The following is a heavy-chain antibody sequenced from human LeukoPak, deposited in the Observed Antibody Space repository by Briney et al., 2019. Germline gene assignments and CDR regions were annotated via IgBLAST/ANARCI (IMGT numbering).Heavy chain of an antibody. CDR1: GFRFGSDW. CDR3: ARYYDPPVGDAFDL. V-gene: IGHV3-7*01. D-gene: IGHD3-16*01. J-gene: IGHJ3*01. CDR2: ISTDGSEK. Sequence: PGGSLRLSCAVSGFRFGSDWMSWVRQAPGKGLEWVANISTDGSEKFYVDSVKGRFTISRDNGKNSLYLQLNSLRADDTAVYYCARYYDPPVGDAFDLWGQGTMVTVSS.